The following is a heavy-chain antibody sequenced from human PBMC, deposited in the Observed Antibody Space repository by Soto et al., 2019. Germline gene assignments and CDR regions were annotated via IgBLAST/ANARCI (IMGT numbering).Heavy chain of an antibody. CDR1: GFSFSDSA. Sequence: LRLSCAASGFSFSDSAIQWVRQASGKGLEWVGRTRSKAHSYATAFAASVKGRFTISRDDSKNTVYLQMNSLKTEDTAVYYCTRHTVDYWGQGTLVTVSS. CDR3: TRHTVDY. D-gene: IGHD4-4*01. CDR2: TRSKAHSYAT. J-gene: IGHJ4*02. V-gene: IGHV3-73*01.